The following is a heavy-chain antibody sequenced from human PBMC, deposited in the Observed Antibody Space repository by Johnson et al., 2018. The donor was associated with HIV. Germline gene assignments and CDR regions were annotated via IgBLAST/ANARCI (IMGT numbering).Heavy chain of an antibody. J-gene: IGHJ3*02. V-gene: IGHV3-64*01. CDR1: GFTFSSYA. CDR3: ARALGYCSGGSCPLDAFDI. Sequence: EQLVESGGGLVQPGGSLRLSCAASGFTFSSYAMHWVRPAPGKGLEYVSAISSNGGSTYYANSVKGRFTISRDNSKNTLYLQMGSLRAEDMAVYYCARALGYCSGGSCPLDAFDIWGQGTMVTVSS. CDR2: ISSNGGST. D-gene: IGHD2-15*01.